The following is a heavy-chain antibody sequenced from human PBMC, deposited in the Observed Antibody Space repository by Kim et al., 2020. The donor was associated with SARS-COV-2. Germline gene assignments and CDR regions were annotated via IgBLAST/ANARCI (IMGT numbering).Heavy chain of an antibody. D-gene: IGHD3-3*01. V-gene: IGHV3-23*01. Sequence: GGSLRLSCAASGFSFTNNAMNWVRQAPGKGLEWVAGIGGDERTYYADPVNGRFTISRDNSKSTLYLQLNTLRADDTARYYCAKDLWGFSAIDYWGRGPLVTVSS. J-gene: IGHJ4*02. CDR2: IGGDERT. CDR3: AKDLWGFSAIDY. CDR1: GFSFTNNA.